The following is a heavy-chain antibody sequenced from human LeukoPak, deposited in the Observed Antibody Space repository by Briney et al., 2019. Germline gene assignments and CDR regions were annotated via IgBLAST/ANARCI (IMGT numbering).Heavy chain of an antibody. CDR3: AKERPGIAVAATV. CDR1: GFTFSGSA. CDR2: IRSKVNNYAT. Sequence: PGGSLKLSCAASGFTFSGSAMHWVRQASGKGLEWVGRIRSKVNNYATAYAASVKDRFTISRDDSRNTAYLQMNSLKTEDTAVYYCAKERPGIAVAATVWGQGTLVAVSS. J-gene: IGHJ4*02. D-gene: IGHD6-19*01. V-gene: IGHV3-73*01.